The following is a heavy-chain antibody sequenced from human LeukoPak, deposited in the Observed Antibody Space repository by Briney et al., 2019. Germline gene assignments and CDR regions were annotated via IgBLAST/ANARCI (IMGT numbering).Heavy chain of an antibody. CDR3: ARRRNDAFDI. CDR2: IYHSGST. V-gene: IGHV4-4*02. CDR1: GGSISSGYW. J-gene: IGHJ3*02. Sequence: SETLSLTCGVSGGSISSGYWWSWVRQSPGKGLEWIGEIYHSGSTNYNPSLKSRVTISVDQSKNQFSLKLSSVTAADTAVYYCARRRNDAFDIWGQGTMVTVSS.